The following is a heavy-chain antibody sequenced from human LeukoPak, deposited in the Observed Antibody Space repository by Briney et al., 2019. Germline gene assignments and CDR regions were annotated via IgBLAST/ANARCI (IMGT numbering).Heavy chain of an antibody. CDR2: IYYSGST. Sequence: PSETLSLTCTVSGGSISSYYWSWIRQPPGKGLEWIGYIYYSGSTNYNPSLKSRVTISVDTSKNQFSLKLSSVTAADTAVYYCARGVTYYYDSSGYDYWGQGTLVTVSS. D-gene: IGHD3-22*01. J-gene: IGHJ4*02. CDR3: ARGVTYYYDSSGYDY. CDR1: GGSISSYY. V-gene: IGHV4-59*01.